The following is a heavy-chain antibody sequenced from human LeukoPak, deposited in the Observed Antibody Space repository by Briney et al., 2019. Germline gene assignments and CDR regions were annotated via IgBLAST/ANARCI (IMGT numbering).Heavy chain of an antibody. D-gene: IGHD3-22*01. CDR2: IYPGDSDT. J-gene: IGHJ3*02. V-gene: IGHV5-51*01. CDR1: GYDFTFYW. Sequence: GESLKISFKGSGYDFTFYWVAWVPQMPGKGLELMRIIYPGDSDTRYSPSFQGQVTISADKSISTAYLQWNSLKASDTAMYYCARSYYDSSGYYSLGVLDIWGQGTVVTVSS. CDR3: ARSYYDSSGYYSLGVLDI.